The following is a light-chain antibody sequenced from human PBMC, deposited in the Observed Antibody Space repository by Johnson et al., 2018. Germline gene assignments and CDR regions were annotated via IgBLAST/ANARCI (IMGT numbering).Light chain of an antibody. Sequence: QSVLTQPPSVSAAPGQKVTISCSGSSSNIGNNYVSWYQQLPGTAPKLLIYENNKRPPGIPDRFSGSKSGTSATLGITGLQTGDEADYYCGTWDSSLSAGNVFGTGTKVTGL. CDR3: GTWDSSLSAGNV. V-gene: IGLV1-51*02. CDR2: ENN. J-gene: IGLJ1*01. CDR1: SSNIGNNY.